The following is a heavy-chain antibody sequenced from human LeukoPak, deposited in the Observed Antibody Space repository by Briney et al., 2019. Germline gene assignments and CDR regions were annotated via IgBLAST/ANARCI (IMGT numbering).Heavy chain of an antibody. Sequence: GGSLRLSCAASGFIFSDYYMNWIRQAPGKGLEWLSFISSSSNTISYVYSVKGRFTISMDNANNSLYLQMNSLRAEDTAVYYCARSLRPASFDPWGQGTMVTGSS. J-gene: IGHJ5*02. CDR1: GFIFSDYY. CDR3: ARSLRPASFDP. CDR2: ISSSSNTI. V-gene: IGHV3-11*04.